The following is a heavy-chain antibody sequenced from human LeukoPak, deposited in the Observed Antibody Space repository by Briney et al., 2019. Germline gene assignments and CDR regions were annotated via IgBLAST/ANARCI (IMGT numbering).Heavy chain of an antibody. CDR2: INHSGST. V-gene: IGHV4-34*01. D-gene: IGHD3-3*01. J-gene: IGHJ5*02. CDR1: GGSFSGYY. CDR3: ARLFLEWSQNHDP. Sequence: PSETLSLTCAVYGGSFSGYYWSWIRQPPGKGLEWIGEINHSGSTNYNPSLKSRVTISVDTSKNQFSLKLSSVTAADTAVYYCARLFLEWSQNHDPWGQGTLVTVSS.